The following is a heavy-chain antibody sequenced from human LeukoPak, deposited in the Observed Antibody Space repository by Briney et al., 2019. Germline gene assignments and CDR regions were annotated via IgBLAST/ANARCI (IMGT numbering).Heavy chain of an antibody. J-gene: IGHJ4*02. CDR3: ARGRPITMVRGVINTPFDY. D-gene: IGHD3-10*01. V-gene: IGHV4-34*01. Sequence: PSETLSLTCAVYGGSFSGYYWSWIRQPPGKGLEWIGEINHSGSTNYNPSLKSRVTISVDTSKSQFSLKLSSVTAADTAVYYCARGRPITMVRGVINTPFDYWGQGTLVTVSS. CDR2: INHSGST. CDR1: GGSFSGYY.